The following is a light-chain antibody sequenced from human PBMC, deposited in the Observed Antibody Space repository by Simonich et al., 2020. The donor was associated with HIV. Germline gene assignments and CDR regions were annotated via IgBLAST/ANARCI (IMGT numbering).Light chain of an antibody. V-gene: IGKV1-NL1*01. CDR2: TAS. J-gene: IGKJ1*01. CDR1: QGISNS. Sequence: IQMTQSPSSLSASVGDRVTITCRASQGISNSLACYQQKPGKAPKLLLYTASRLESGVPSRFSGSGSGTDYTLTISTLQPEDFATYYCQQYYSTPQFGQGTKVEIK. CDR3: QQYYSTPQ.